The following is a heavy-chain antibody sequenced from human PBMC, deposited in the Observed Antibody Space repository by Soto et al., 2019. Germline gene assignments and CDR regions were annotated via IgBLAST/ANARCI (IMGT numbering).Heavy chain of an antibody. CDR3: AKANELDRDGNFDY. J-gene: IGHJ4*02. CDR1: GFSFDDYG. CDR2: ISWNSGDI. D-gene: IGHD2-2*03. V-gene: IGHV3-9*01. Sequence: EVQLVESGGGSVQPGRSLRLSCAASGFSFDDYGMHWVRQGPGKGLEWVSGISWNSGDIYYADSVKGRFTISRDNAKRSLYLQMHSLRTEDTALSYCAKANELDRDGNFDYWGQGILVNVSS.